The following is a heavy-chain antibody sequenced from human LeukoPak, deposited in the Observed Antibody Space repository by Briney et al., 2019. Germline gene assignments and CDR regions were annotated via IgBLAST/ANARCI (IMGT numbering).Heavy chain of an antibody. J-gene: IGHJ4*02. CDR3: AKDLWFGELSNPGFDY. V-gene: IGHV3-23*01. CDR1: GFTFSSYG. D-gene: IGHD3-10*01. CDR2: ISGSGGST. Sequence: GGSLRLSCAASGFTFSSYGMSWVRQAPGKGLEWVSAISGSGGSTYYADSVKGRFTISRDNSKNTLYLQMNSLRAEDTAVYYCAKDLWFGELSNPGFDYWGQGTLVTVSS.